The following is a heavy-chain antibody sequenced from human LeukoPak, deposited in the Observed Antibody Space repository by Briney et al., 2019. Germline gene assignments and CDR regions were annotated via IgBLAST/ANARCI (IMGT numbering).Heavy chain of an antibody. V-gene: IGHV3-48*01. Sequence: GGSLRLSCAASGFNFIDFSMNWVRQAPGKGLEWISYIGISSGNTKYADSVKGRFTISRDKARNSLYLQMNSLRVEDTAMYYCARDHRYAFDNWGHGTLVTVSS. CDR1: GFNFIDFS. CDR3: ARDHRYAFDN. J-gene: IGHJ4*01. CDR2: IGISSGNT. D-gene: IGHD5-12*01.